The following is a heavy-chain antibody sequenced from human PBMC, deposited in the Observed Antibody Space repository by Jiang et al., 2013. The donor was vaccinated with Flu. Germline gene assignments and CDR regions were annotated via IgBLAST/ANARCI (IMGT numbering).Heavy chain of an antibody. CDR3: ARVWAGHDAFDI. CDR1: GGSISSYY. Sequence: GLVKPSETLSLTCTVSGGSISSYYWSWIRQPPGKGLEWIGYIYYSGSTNYNPSLKSRVTISVDTSKNQFSLKLSSVTAADTAVYYCARVWAGHDAFDIWGQGTMVTVSS. J-gene: IGHJ3*02. CDR2: IYYSGST. V-gene: IGHV4-59*01. D-gene: IGHD6-19*01.